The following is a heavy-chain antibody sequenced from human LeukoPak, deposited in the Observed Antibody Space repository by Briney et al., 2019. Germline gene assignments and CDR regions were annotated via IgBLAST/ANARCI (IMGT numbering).Heavy chain of an antibody. J-gene: IGHJ6*02. Sequence: GASVKVSCKASGYTFTSYDINWVRQATGQGLEWMGWMNPNSGNTGYAQKFQGRVTMTRNTSISTAYMELSSLRSEDTAVYYCARGPDYYDSSGSYYGMDVWGQGTTVTVSS. D-gene: IGHD3-22*01. CDR1: GYTFTSYD. V-gene: IGHV1-8*01. CDR3: ARGPDYYDSSGSYYGMDV. CDR2: MNPNSGNT.